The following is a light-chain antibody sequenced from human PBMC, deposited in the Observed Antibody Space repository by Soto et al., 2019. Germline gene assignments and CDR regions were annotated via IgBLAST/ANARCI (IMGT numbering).Light chain of an antibody. CDR1: SSDVGGYNY. J-gene: IGLJ1*01. CDR3: CSYAGSYTVYG. V-gene: IGLV2-11*01. Sequence: QSALTQPRSVSGSPGQSVTISCTGTSSDVGGYNYVSWYQQHPGKAPKLMIYDVSKRPSGVPDRFSGSKSGNTASLTISGLQAEDEADYYCCSYAGSYTVYGFGTGTKLTGL. CDR2: DVS.